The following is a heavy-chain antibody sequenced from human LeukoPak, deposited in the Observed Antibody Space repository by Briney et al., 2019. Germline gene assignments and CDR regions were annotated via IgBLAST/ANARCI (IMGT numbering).Heavy chain of an antibody. CDR1: GGSIRSSYYY. CDR2: IYDSGST. Sequence: PSETLSLTCTVSGGSIRSSYYYWGWIRQPPGKELEWIGSIYDSGSTYYNPSLKSRVTISVDTSKNQFSLKLNSVTAADTAVYYCARGIAAAGTRYFDYWGQGTLVTVSS. J-gene: IGHJ4*02. D-gene: IGHD6-13*01. CDR3: ARGIAAAGTRYFDY. V-gene: IGHV4-39*01.